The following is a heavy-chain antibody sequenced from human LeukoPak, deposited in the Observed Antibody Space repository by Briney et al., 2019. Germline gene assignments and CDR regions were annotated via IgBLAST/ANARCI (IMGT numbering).Heavy chain of an antibody. CDR1: GLTVSSSY. J-gene: IGHJ4*02. V-gene: IGHV3-7*04. D-gene: IGHD4-17*01. CDR3: GGGYGIPTPFTS. Sequence: GGSLRLSCAASGLTVSSSYMSWVRQAPGKGLEWVANIKRDGSEKYYVDSVKGRFTISRDNAKNSLYLQMNSLRAEEAAVYYWGGGYGIPTPFTSGGRGTL. CDR2: IKRDGSEK.